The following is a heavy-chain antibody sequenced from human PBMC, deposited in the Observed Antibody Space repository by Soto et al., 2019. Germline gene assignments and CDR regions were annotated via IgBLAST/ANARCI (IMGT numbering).Heavy chain of an antibody. CDR3: ARGRRGVGTGTTSKYWYFDL. J-gene: IGHJ2*01. CDR2: INHSGST. D-gene: IGHD1-7*01. V-gene: IGHV4-34*01. CDR1: GGSFSGYY. Sequence: QVQLQQWGAGLLKPSETLSLTCAVYGGSFSGYYWSWIRQPPGKGLEWIGEINHSGSTNYNPSLKSRVTISVDTSKDQFSLKLSSVTAADTAVYYCARGRRGVGTGTTSKYWYFDLWGRGTLVTVSS.